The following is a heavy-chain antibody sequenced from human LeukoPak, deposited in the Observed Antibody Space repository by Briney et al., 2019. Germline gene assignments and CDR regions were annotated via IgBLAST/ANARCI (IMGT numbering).Heavy chain of an antibody. D-gene: IGHD2-2*03. CDR2: IIPIFGTA. CDR1: GGTFSSYA. CDR3: ARDPPSWIGAFDI. J-gene: IGHJ3*02. V-gene: IGHV1-69*13. Sequence: SVKVSCKASGGTFSSYAISWVRRAPGQGLEWMGGIIPIFGTANYAQKFQGRVTITADESTSTAYMELSSLRSEGTAVYYCARDPPSWIGAFDIWGQGTMVTVSS.